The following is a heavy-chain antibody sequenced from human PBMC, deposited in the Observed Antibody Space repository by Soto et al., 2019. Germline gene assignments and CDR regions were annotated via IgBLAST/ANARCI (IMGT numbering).Heavy chain of an antibody. CDR1: GFTFSSYA. J-gene: IGHJ6*02. CDR2: ISYDGSNK. CDR3: ASLELGSSWNHYYYYSGMDV. D-gene: IGHD6-13*01. Sequence: GGSLRLSCAASGFTFSSYAMHWVRQAPGKGLEWVAVISYDGSNKYYADSVKGRFTISRDNSKNTLYLQMNSLRAEDTAVYYCASLELGSSWNHYYYYSGMDVWGQGTTVTVSS. V-gene: IGHV3-30-3*01.